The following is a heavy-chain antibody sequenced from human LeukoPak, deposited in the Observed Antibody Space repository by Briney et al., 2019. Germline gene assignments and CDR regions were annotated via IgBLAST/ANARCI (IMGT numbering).Heavy chain of an antibody. Sequence: SETLSLTCAVYDGSFSGYYSAWIRQPPGKGLEWIGDIIHGGNTDYNPSLRSRLTISVDTSKNQFSLKLSSVAAADTAVYYCARENQQWSTRGTYDIWGQGTLVTVSS. J-gene: IGHJ3*02. D-gene: IGHD6-19*01. CDR2: IIHGGNT. CDR3: ARENQQWSTRGTYDI. V-gene: IGHV4-34*12. CDR1: DGSFSGYY.